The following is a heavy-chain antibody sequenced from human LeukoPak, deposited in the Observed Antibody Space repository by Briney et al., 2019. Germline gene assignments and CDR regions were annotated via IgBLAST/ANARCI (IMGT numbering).Heavy chain of an antibody. J-gene: IGHJ4*02. D-gene: IGHD2-2*01. CDR1: GYSFTSGHY. CDR2: IYHTGST. CDR3: ARYCSSTSCILRGFDY. Sequence: PSETLSLTCSVSGYSFTSGHYWGWIRQPPGKGLEWIGNIYHTGSTHYNPSLKSRVTISVDTSKNQFSLKLSSVTAADTAVYYCARYCSSTSCILRGFDYWGQGTLVTVSS. V-gene: IGHV4-38-2*01.